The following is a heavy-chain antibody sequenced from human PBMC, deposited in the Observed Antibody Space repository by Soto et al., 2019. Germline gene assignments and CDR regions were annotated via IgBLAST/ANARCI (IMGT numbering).Heavy chain of an antibody. V-gene: IGHV1-69*06. Sequence: SVKVSCKASGGTFSSYAIGWVRQAPGQGLEWMGGIIPIFGTANYAQKFQGRVTITADKSTSTAYMELSSLRSEDTAVYYCARETGFSIAVAGTVDYYYGMDVWGQGTTVTVSS. CDR2: IIPIFGTA. CDR3: ARETGFSIAVAGTVDYYYGMDV. D-gene: IGHD6-19*01. CDR1: GGTFSSYA. J-gene: IGHJ6*02.